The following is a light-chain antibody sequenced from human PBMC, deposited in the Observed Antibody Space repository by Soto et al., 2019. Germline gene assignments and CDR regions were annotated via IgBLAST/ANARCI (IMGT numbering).Light chain of an antibody. CDR2: GAS. Sequence: EVVLTQSPGTLSLSPGERATLSCRTSQSVSNSYLAWHQQKPGQAPRLLIYGASSRATGIPDRFSGSGSGTDFTLTISRLEPGDFAVYYCQHYDTSLIFGGGTKVEIK. CDR1: QSVSNSY. J-gene: IGKJ4*01. CDR3: QHYDTSLI. V-gene: IGKV3-20*01.